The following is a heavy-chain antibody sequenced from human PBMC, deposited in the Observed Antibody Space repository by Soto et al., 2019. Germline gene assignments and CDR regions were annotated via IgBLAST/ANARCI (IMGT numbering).Heavy chain of an antibody. CDR1: GCPSTRYS. V-gene: IGHV3-21*06. Sequence: GWLRLSCAPCGCPSTRYSKNWVRQAPGKGLEWVSSIISTTNYIYYGDSMKGRFTISRDNAKNSLYLEMNSLRAEDTAVYYCARESEDLTSNFDYWGHGTLVTVSS. J-gene: IGHJ4*01. CDR3: ARESEDLTSNFDY. CDR2: IISTTNYI.